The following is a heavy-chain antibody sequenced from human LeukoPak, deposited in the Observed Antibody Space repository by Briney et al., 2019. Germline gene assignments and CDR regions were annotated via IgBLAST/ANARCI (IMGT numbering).Heavy chain of an antibody. CDR1: GFTFSSYA. D-gene: IGHD3-3*01. J-gene: IGHJ3*02. CDR3: AKFDGITIFGVVITDAAFDI. Sequence: GGSLRLSCAASGFTFSSYAMSWVRQAPGKGLEWVSAISGSGGSTYYADSVKGRFTISRDNSKNTLYLQMNSLRAEDTAVYYCAKFDGITIFGVVITDAAFDIWGQGTMVTVSS. V-gene: IGHV3-23*01. CDR2: ISGSGGST.